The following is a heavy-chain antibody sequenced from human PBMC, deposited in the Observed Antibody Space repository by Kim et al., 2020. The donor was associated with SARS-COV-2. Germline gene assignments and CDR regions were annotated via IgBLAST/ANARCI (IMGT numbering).Heavy chain of an antibody. CDR2: ISYDGSNK. CDR3: AKDKGGSYYYYYGIDC. CDR1: GFTFSSYD. D-gene: IGHD2-15*01. J-gene: IGHJ6*01. V-gene: IGHV3-30*18. Sequence: GRSLRLSCAASGFTFSSYDMHWVRQAPGKGLEWVAVISYDGSNKYYADSVKGRFTISRDNSKNTLYLQMNSLRAEDTAVYYCAKDKGGSYYYYYGIDCWG.